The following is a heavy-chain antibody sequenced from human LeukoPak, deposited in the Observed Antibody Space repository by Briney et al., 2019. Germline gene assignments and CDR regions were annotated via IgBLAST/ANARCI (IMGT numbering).Heavy chain of an antibody. CDR3: ARHEEEDGYNAKTFGY. V-gene: IGHV4-39*01. Sequence: SETLSLTCAVSVVSIRSSNHFWGSIRQPPGKWLEWIGRVHYSGTTYYIPSLKSRVTISVDTSKNQFSLKLSSVTAADTAVYYCARHEEEDGYNAKTFGYWGQGTLVTVSS. CDR1: VVSIRSSNHF. D-gene: IGHD5-24*01. J-gene: IGHJ4*02. CDR2: VHYSGTT.